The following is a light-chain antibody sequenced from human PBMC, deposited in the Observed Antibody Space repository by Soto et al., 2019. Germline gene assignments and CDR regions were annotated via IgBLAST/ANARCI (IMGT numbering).Light chain of an antibody. CDR2: GAS. V-gene: IGKV1-39*01. J-gene: IGKJ2*01. CDR3: QQSYSTPYM. Sequence: DIQMTQSPSSLSASVGGRVTITCRASQTISSYLNWYQQKPGKAPSLLIYGASSLQSGVPSRFSGSGFGTDFSFTISSLQPEDFAIYYCQQSYSTPYMFGQGTKLEIK. CDR1: QTISSY.